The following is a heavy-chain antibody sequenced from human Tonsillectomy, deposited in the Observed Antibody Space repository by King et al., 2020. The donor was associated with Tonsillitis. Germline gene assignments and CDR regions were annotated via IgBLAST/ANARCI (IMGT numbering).Heavy chain of an antibody. J-gene: IGHJ4*02. V-gene: IGHV3-20*04. CDR3: ARGVTYFDY. CDR2: INWTGDSK. D-gene: IGHD2-21*02. CDR1: GFNFDDFD. Sequence: EVQLVESGGGVVRPGGSLRLSCAASGFNFDDFDMNWVRQAPGKGLEWVSGINWTGDSKTYTDSVKGRFTISRDNAKNFLYLHMNSLRAEDTALYYCARGVTYFDYWGQGTLVTVSS.